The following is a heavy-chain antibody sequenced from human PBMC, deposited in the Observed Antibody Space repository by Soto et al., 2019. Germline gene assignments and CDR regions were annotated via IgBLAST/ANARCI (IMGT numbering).Heavy chain of an antibody. V-gene: IGHV4-30-4*01. CDR1: GGSISSGDYY. D-gene: IGHD6-13*01. CDR3: ARSGFYSSWYFDF. J-gene: IGHJ4*02. Sequence: SETLSLTCTVSGGSISSGDYYWTWIRQPPGKGLEWIGYIDYSGSTYYSPSLKSRITMSVDTSKNQFSLKLRSVTAADTAVYYCARSGFYSSWYFDFWGLGTMVTVSS. CDR2: IDYSGST.